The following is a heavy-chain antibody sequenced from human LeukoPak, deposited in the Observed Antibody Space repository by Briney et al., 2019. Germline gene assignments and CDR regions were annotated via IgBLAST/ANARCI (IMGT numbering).Heavy chain of an antibody. J-gene: IGHJ6*03. CDR2: INHSGST. Sequence: SETLSLTCAVYGGSFSGYYWSWIRQPPGKGLEWIGEINHSGSTNYNPSLKSRVTISVDTSKNQFSLKLSSVTAADTAVYYCARGASHRYYYYYYYMDVWGKGTTITVSS. CDR1: GGSFSGYY. V-gene: IGHV4-34*01. CDR3: ARGASHRYYYYYYYMDV.